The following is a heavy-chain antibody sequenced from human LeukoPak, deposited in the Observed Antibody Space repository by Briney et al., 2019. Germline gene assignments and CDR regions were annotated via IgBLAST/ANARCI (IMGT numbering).Heavy chain of an antibody. Sequence: PSETLSLTCTVSGGSISSTIYYWGWIRQPPGTGLEWIGNIYYSGSTSYNPSLRGRVTISVDTSKNQFSLKLSSVTATDTGVYYCTSLKAAAGLDWGQGTLVTVSS. J-gene: IGHJ4*02. V-gene: IGHV4-39*01. CDR2: IYYSGST. CDR3: TSLKAAAGLD. D-gene: IGHD6-13*01. CDR1: GGSISSTIYY.